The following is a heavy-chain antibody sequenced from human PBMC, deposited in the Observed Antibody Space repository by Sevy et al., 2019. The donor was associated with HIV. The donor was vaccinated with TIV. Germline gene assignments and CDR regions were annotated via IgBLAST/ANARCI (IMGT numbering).Heavy chain of an antibody. V-gene: IGHV3-15*01. CDR2: IRSKSDGETT. J-gene: IGHJ4*02. Sequence: GGSLRLSCAASGFTFSNAWMNWVRQAPGKGLEWVGRIRSKSDGETTDDAAPVKGRFTISRDDSKNTLYLQMNNLKTEDTAVYYCKTERFRYCSGGTCLSSDFWGQRTLVTVSS. D-gene: IGHD2-15*01. CDR3: KTERFRYCSGGTCLSSDF. CDR1: GFTFSNAW.